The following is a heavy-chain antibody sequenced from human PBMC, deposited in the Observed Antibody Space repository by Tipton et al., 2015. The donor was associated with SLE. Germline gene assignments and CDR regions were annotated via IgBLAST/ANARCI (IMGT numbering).Heavy chain of an antibody. CDR1: GFTFSSYS. CDR2: ISSTGSAI. Sequence: SLRLSCTASGFTFSSYSMNWVRQSPGKGLEWISYISSTGSAIYYADSVKGRFTIPRDNAKNSVFLQMSSLRGEDAALYYCARGPALDSTGYYMDVWGRGTTVIVSS. CDR3: ARGPALDSTGYYMDV. V-gene: IGHV3-48*03. D-gene: IGHD1-1*01. J-gene: IGHJ6*03.